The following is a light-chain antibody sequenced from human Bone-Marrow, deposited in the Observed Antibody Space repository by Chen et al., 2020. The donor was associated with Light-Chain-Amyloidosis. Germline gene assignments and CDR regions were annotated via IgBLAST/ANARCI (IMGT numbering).Light chain of an antibody. CDR3: GTWDSRRGTVM. Sequence: QTVLTHPPSLSAAPGQQVTISSSGSTSNIGTNFVPWYQQFPGPAPKLLIYDNSGRPSGIPDRLSGSNSGTSATLGITGLQAGDEADYYCGTWDSRRGTVMFGGGTKLTVL. V-gene: IGLV1-51*01. J-gene: IGLJ3*02. CDR2: DNS. CDR1: TSNIGTNF.